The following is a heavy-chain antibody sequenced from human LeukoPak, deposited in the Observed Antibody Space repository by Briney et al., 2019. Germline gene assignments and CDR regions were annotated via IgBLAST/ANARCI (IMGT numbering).Heavy chain of an antibody. CDR3: ARRRSYSGSSISYGMDV. V-gene: IGHV1-69*13. D-gene: IGHD3-10*01. CDR1: GGTFSSYA. J-gene: IGHJ6*02. Sequence: SVKVSCKASGGTFSSYAISWVRQAPGQGLEWMGGIIPIFGTANYAQKFQGRVTITADESTSTAYMELSSLRSEDTAVYYCARRRSYSGSSISYGMDVWGQGTTVTVSS. CDR2: IIPIFGTA.